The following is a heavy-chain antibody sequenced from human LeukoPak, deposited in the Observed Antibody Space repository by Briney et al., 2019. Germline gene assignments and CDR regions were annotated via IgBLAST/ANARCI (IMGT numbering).Heavy chain of an antibody. J-gene: IGHJ4*02. V-gene: IGHV3-11*04. CDR3: AKQGEDILTGYYTPFDY. CDR2: ISSSGSTI. Sequence: GGSLRLSCAASGFTFSDYYMSWIRQAPGKGLEWVSYISSSGSTIYYADSVKGRFTISRDNSKNTLYLQMNSLRAEDTAVYYCAKQGEDILTGYYTPFDYWGQGTLVTVSS. CDR1: GFTFSDYY. D-gene: IGHD3-9*01.